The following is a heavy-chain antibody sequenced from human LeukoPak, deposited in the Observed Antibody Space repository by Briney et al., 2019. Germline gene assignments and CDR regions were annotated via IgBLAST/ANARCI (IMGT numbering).Heavy chain of an antibody. J-gene: IGHJ4*02. Sequence: PEGSLRLSCAASGFTFSSYGMSWVRQAPGKGLEWVSGISGSGSDGSTYYADSVKGRFTISRDNSKNTLYLQMNSLRAEDTAVYYCAKEHGSGSVFDYWGQGTLVTVSS. CDR1: GFTFSSYG. CDR3: AKEHGSGSVFDY. V-gene: IGHV3-23*01. CDR2: ISGSGSDGST. D-gene: IGHD5-12*01.